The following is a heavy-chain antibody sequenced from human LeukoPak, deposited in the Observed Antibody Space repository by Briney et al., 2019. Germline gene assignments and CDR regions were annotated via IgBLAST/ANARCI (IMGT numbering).Heavy chain of an antibody. CDR2: ISGSGGST. CDR1: GFTFSSYS. CDR3: AKDIVVVPAAIYSSSWYDY. V-gene: IGHV3-23*01. Sequence: GGSLRLSCAASGFTFSSYSMNWVRQAPGKGLEWVSAISGSGGSTYYADSVKGRFTISRDNSKNTLYLQMNSLRAEDTAVYYCAKDIVVVPAAIYSSSWYDYWGQGTLVTVSS. J-gene: IGHJ4*02. D-gene: IGHD2-2*01.